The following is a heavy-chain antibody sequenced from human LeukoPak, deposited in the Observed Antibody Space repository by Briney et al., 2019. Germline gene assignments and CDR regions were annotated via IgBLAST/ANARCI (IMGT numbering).Heavy chain of an antibody. J-gene: IGHJ6*02. CDR1: GYTFTSYD. V-gene: IGHV1-2*02. D-gene: IGHD1-26*01. CDR2: IDPNSGGT. Sequence: ASVKVSCKASGYTFTSYDINWVRQATGQGLEWMGWIDPNSGGTTYAQKFQGRVTMTRDTSISTVNMELSRLTSDDTAVYYCATFGQVGANYYYGMDVWGQGTTVTVSS. CDR3: ATFGQVGANYYYGMDV.